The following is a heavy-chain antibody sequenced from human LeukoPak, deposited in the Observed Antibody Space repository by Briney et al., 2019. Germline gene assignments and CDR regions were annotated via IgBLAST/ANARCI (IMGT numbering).Heavy chain of an antibody. CDR1: GGSISSYY. V-gene: IGHV4-59*08. CDR3: ARQTGSGLFSLP. CDR2: IYYSGST. D-gene: IGHD3-10*01. J-gene: IGHJ4*02. Sequence: SETLSLTCTVSGGSISSYYWSWIRQPPGKGLEWIGYIYYSGSTNYNPSLKSRVTISVDTSKNQFSLKLSSVTTADTAVYYCARQTGSGLFSLPGGQGTLVTVSS.